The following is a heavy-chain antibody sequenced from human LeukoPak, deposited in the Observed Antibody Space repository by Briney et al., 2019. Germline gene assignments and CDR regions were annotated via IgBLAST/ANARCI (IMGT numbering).Heavy chain of an antibody. CDR2: ISSSSSTI. D-gene: IGHD6-25*01. V-gene: IGHV3-48*01. CDR1: GFTFRSYW. Sequence: GGSLILSCAASGFTFRSYWMSWVRQAPGKGLEWVSYISSSSSTIYYADSVKGRFTISRYNAKNSLYLQMNSLRAEVTAVYYCASAARHIYYYYYMDVWGKGTTVTVSS. CDR3: ASAARHIYYYYYMDV. J-gene: IGHJ6*03.